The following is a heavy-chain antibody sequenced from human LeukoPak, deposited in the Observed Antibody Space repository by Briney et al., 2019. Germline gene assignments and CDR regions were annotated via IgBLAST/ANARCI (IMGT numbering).Heavy chain of an antibody. J-gene: IGHJ4*02. CDR2: IYPGDSDT. Sequence: PGESLKISCKGSGYSFSIYWIGWVRQMPGKGLEWMGIIYPGDSDTRYSPSFQGQVTISADKSISTAYLQWSSLEASDSAIYYCARHSSWSSVTTPFDYWGQGTLVTVSS. D-gene: IGHD4-17*01. V-gene: IGHV5-51*01. CDR3: ARHSSWSSVTTPFDY. CDR1: GYSFSIYW.